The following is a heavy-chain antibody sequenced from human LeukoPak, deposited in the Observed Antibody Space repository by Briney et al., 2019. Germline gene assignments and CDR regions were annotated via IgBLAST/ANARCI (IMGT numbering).Heavy chain of an antibody. D-gene: IGHD6-13*01. CDR2: ISSSSSTI. J-gene: IGHJ4*02. CDR3: ARGGSWFDY. CDR1: GFAFSTYS. Sequence: GGSLRLSCAASGFAFSTYSMNWVRQAPGKGLEWVSDISSSSSTIKHADSVQGRFTISRDNAKNSLYLQMNSLRAKDTAVYYCARGGSWFDYWGQGTLVTVSS. V-gene: IGHV3-48*01.